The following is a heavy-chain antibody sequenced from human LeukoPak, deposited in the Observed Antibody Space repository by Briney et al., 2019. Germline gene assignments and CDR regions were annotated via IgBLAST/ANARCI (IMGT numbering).Heavy chain of an antibody. V-gene: IGHV4-61*01. CDR3: ARVPFPLYYGSGRSRWFDP. CDR1: GGSISSGSYY. J-gene: IGHJ5*02. D-gene: IGHD3-10*01. Sequence: SSETLSLTCTVSGGSISSGSYYWSWIRQPPGKGLEWIGYMYYSGSTNYNPSLRGRVTISIDTSKNQFSLKLSSVTAADTAVYYCARVPFPLYYGSGRSRWFDPWGQGTLVTVSS. CDR2: MYYSGST.